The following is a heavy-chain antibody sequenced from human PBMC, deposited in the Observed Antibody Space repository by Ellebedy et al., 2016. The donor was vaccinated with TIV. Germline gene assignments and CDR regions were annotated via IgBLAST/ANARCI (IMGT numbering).Heavy chain of an antibody. D-gene: IGHD2-2*01. CDR1: GYTFTGYY. J-gene: IGHJ6*02. Sequence: ASVKVSCKASGYTFTGYYMHWVRQAPGQGLEWMGWINPNSGGTNYAQKFQGRVTMNRDTSISTAYMELSRLRSDDTAVYYCARECSSTSCYAPDYYYYYGMDVWGQGTTVTVSS. V-gene: IGHV1-2*02. CDR2: INPNSGGT. CDR3: ARECSSTSCYAPDYYYYYGMDV.